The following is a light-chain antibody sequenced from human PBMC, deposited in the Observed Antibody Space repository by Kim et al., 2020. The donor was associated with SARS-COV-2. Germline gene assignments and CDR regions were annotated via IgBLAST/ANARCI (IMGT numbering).Light chain of an antibody. CDR2: KAS. V-gene: IGKV1-5*03. CDR3: QQYERGPWT. Sequence: DIQMTQSPSTLSASVGDRVTITCRASQSISLSLAWYQQKPGRAPKLLIYKASTLQSGVPSRFSGSGSGTEFTLTINSLQPDDFAGYYCQQYERGPWTFGQGTKLEI. J-gene: IGKJ2*02. CDR1: QSISLS.